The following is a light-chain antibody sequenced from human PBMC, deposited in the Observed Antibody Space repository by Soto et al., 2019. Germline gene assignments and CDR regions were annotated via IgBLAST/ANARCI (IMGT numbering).Light chain of an antibody. Sequence: DIVMTQSPLSLPVTPGEPASISCRSSQSLLHSNGYNYLDWYLQKPGQSPQLLIYLGSNRASGVPDRFSGSGSGTDFTLKISRVEAEDVGVYYCMQALQTPPSTF. J-gene: IGKJ2*02. V-gene: IGKV2-28*01. CDR2: LGS. CDR3: MQALQTPPST. CDR1: QSLLHSNGYNY.